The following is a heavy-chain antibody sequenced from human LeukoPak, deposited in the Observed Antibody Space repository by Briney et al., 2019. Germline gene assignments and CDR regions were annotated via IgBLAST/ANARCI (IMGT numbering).Heavy chain of an antibody. CDR3: ARSDRIAAAGMFYYYGMDV. CDR1: GYTFTSYD. Sequence: ASVTVSFKASGYTFTSYDINWVRQATGQGLEWMGWMNPNSGNTGYAQKFQGRVTMTRNTSISTAYMSLSSLRSEDTAVYYCARSDRIAAAGMFYYYGMDVWGQGTTVTVSS. V-gene: IGHV1-8*01. J-gene: IGHJ6*02. CDR2: MNPNSGNT. D-gene: IGHD6-13*01.